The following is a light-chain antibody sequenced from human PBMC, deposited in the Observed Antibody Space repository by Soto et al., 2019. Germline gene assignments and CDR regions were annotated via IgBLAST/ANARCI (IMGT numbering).Light chain of an antibody. CDR3: CSYVGSSASE. CDR2: ESS. CDR1: SNDFGNYNL. V-gene: IGLV2-23*01. J-gene: IGLJ2*01. Sequence: QSVLTQPASVSGSPGQSITISCTGTSNDFGNYNLVSWYQQHPGKAPKLVIFESSRRPSGISDRFSGSRSGNTASLTVSELQADDEADYYCCSYVGSSASEFGGGTKLTVL.